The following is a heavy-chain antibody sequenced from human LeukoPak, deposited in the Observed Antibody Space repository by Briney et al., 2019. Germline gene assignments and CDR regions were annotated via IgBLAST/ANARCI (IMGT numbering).Heavy chain of an antibody. Sequence: PSETLSLTCAVYGGPFSGYYWSWIRQPPGKGLEWIGEINHSGSTNYNPSLKSRVTISVDTSKNQFSLKLSSVTAADTAVYYCARGRSLDTAMVTSDYWGQGTLVTVSS. CDR3: ARGRSLDTAMVTSDY. CDR1: GGPFSGYY. J-gene: IGHJ4*02. CDR2: INHSGST. V-gene: IGHV4-34*01. D-gene: IGHD5-18*01.